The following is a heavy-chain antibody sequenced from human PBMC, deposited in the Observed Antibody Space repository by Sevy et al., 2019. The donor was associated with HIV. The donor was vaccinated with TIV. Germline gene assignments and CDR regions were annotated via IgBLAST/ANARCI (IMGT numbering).Heavy chain of an antibody. CDR3: ARAMTTVTAFDY. D-gene: IGHD4-17*01. CDR2: ISYDGSNK. CDR1: GFTFSSYA. V-gene: IGHV3-30-3*01. Sequence: GGSLRLSCAASGFTFSSYAMHWVRQAPGKGLEWVAVISYDGSNKYNADSVKGRFTISRDNSKNTLYLQMNSLRAEDTAVYSCARAMTTVTAFDYWGQGTLVTVSS. J-gene: IGHJ4*02.